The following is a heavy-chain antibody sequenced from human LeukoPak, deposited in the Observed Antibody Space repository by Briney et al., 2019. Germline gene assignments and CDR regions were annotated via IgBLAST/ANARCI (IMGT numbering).Heavy chain of an antibody. J-gene: IGHJ4*02. CDR3: AGRYYDFLSGSKEIFDY. V-gene: IGHV4-39*01. Sequence: SETLSLTCTVSGGSISSSSYYWGWIRQPPGKGLEWIGSIYYSGSTYYNPSLKSRVTISVDTSKNQFSLKLSSVTAAGTAVYDCAGRYYDFLSGSKEIFDYWGQGTLVTVSS. CDR2: IYYSGST. D-gene: IGHD3-3*01. CDR1: GGSISSSSYY.